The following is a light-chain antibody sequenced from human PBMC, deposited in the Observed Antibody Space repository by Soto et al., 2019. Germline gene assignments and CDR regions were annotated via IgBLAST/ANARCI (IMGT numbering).Light chain of an antibody. V-gene: IGLV2-8*01. CDR1: SSDVGAYNY. Sequence: QSALTQPPSASGSPGQSVTISCTGTSSDVGAYNYVSWYQQHPGKAPKLMIYEVNKRPSGVPARFSGSKSGNAASLTVSGLQSDDETYYYCASYAGNNKLVFGGGTKVTVL. CDR2: EVN. J-gene: IGLJ2*01. CDR3: ASYAGNNKLV.